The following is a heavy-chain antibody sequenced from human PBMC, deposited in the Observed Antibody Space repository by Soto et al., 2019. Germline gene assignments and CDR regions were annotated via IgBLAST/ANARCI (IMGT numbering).Heavy chain of an antibody. V-gene: IGHV1-2*02. D-gene: IGHD2-21*01. CDR1: GYYFVAYY. J-gene: IGHJ6*02. CDR2: MDALTGGT. Sequence: ASVQVSCKDSGYYFVAYYRFWVGQAPPGGLEWVGLMDALTGGTAYEERPCDRVTMTRDTPINTAYMELRRLRSDDTAVYFCARGRDVASQFYSPHGIDVWGQGTTVTVSS. CDR3: ARGRDVASQFYSPHGIDV.